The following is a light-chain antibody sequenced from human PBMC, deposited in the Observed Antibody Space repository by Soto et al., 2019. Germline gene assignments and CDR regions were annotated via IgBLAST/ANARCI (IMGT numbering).Light chain of an antibody. J-gene: IGLJ1*01. CDR1: NIGINA. CDR2: YDS. Sequence: SYELTQPPSVSVAPEKTATITCGGDNIGINAVHWYQQKPGQAPLLVVYYDSDRPSGIPERFSGSTSGNTATLTISRVEAEDEADYYCSSYTDSSPFVFGTGTKLTVL. CDR3: SSYTDSSPFV. V-gene: IGLV3-21*01.